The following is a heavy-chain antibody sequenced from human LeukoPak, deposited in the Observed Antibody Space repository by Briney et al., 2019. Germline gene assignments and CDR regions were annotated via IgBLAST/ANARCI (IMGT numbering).Heavy chain of an antibody. V-gene: IGHV4-61*08. CDR3: ATSGSSRNFDY. CDR1: GGSISSGGYY. J-gene: IGHJ4*02. Sequence: SQTLSLTCTVSGGSISSGGYYWSWIRQPPGKGLEWIGHIYYSGSTNYNPSLKSRVTISVDTSKNQFSLKLSSVTAADTAVYYCATSGSSRNFDYWGQGTLVTVSS. D-gene: IGHD1-26*01. CDR2: IYYSGST.